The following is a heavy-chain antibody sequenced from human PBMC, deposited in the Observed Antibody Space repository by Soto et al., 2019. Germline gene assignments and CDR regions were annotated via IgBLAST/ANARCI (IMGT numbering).Heavy chain of an antibody. CDR3: ATVRLNLAYYYDSSGYSFDY. V-gene: IGHV4-61*01. D-gene: IGHD3-22*01. CDR1: GGSVSSGSHY. CDR2: IYYSGST. Sequence: QVQLQESGPGLVKPSETLSLTCTVSGGSVSSGSHYWSWIRQPPGKGLEWIGYIYYSGSTNYNPSHTGQVPVSVDTSMNQFTLNVSTVTGGDTAVYYCATVRLNLAYYYDSSGYSFDYWGQGTLVTVSS. J-gene: IGHJ4*02.